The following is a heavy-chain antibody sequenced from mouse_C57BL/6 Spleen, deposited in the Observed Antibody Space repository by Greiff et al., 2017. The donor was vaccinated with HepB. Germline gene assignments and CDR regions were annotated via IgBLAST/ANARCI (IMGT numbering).Heavy chain of an antibody. CDR3: ARDDDYDEGYFDV. D-gene: IGHD2-4*01. V-gene: IGHV1-80*01. CDR2: IYPGDGDT. CDR1: GYAFSSYW. J-gene: IGHJ1*03. Sequence: VQLQQSGAELVKPGASVKISCKASGYAFSSYWMNWVKQRPGKGLEWIGQIYPGDGDTNYNGKFKGKATLTADKSSSTAYMQLSSLTSEDSAVYFCARDDDYDEGYFDVWGTGTTVTVSS.